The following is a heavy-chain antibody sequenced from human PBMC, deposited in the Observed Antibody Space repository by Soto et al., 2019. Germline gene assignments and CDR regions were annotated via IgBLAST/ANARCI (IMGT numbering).Heavy chain of an antibody. CDR3: ARLEGPTPQEDADYYYYGMDV. J-gene: IGHJ6*02. V-gene: IGHV1-18*01. Sequence: QVPLVQSGAEVKKPGASVKVSCKASGYTFTSYGISWVRQAPGQGLEWMGWISAYNGNTNYAQKLQGRVTMTTDTSTSTAYMELRSLRSDDTAVYYCARLEGPTPQEDADYYYYGMDVWGQGTTVAVSS. CDR2: ISAYNGNT. CDR1: GYTFTSYG.